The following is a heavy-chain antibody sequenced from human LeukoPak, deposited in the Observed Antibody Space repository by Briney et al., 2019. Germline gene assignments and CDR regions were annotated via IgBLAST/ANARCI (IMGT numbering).Heavy chain of an antibody. CDR1: GDSISSSYC. D-gene: IGHD3-10*01. V-gene: IGHV4-38-2*02. CDR3: ARNKGRYGSGRVHFDP. J-gene: IGHJ5*02. Sequence: SETLSLTCTVSGDSISSSYCWGWIRQPPGKGLEFIGFMCHSGITYYNPSLKSRVTISLDTSKNHFSLRLTSVTAADTAVYYCARNKGRYGSGRVHFDPWGQGTLVTVSS. CDR2: MCHSGIT.